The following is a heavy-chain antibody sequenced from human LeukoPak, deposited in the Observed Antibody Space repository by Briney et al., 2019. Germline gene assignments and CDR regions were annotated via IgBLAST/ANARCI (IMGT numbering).Heavy chain of an antibody. J-gene: IGHJ4*02. CDR3: ARIDFGTGVSDY. Sequence: GESLRLSCAASGLTFISYTMNWVCQAPGKGLEWVSSISSSSSYIYYADSVKGRFTISRDNPKNSLYLQMNSLRAEDTAVYFCARIDFGTGVSDYWGQGTLVTVSS. CDR1: GLTFISYT. D-gene: IGHD4-17*01. CDR2: ISSSSSYI. V-gene: IGHV3-21*01.